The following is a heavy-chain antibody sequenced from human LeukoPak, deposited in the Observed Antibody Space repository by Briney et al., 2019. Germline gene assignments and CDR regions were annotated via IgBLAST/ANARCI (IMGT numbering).Heavy chain of an antibody. CDR1: GFTVSSNY. J-gene: IGHJ4*02. Sequence: PGGSLRLSCAASGFTVSSNYMSWDRQAPGRGLEWVSVIYSGGSTYYADSVKGRFTISRDNSKNTLYLQMNSLRAEDTAVYYCARGYSSSWVFDYWGQGTLVTVSS. D-gene: IGHD6-13*01. V-gene: IGHV3-53*01. CDR3: ARGYSSSWVFDY. CDR2: IYSGGST.